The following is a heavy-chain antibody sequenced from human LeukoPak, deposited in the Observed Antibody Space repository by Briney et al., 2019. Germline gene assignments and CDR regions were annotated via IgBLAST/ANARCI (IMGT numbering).Heavy chain of an antibody. D-gene: IGHD3-10*01. CDR2: TNHSGST. V-gene: IGHV4-34*01. CDR3: ASYYYGSGSYFDY. J-gene: IGHJ4*02. CDR1: GGSFSGYY. Sequence: SETLSLTCAVYGGSFSGYYWSWIRQPPGKGLEWIRETNHSGSTNYNPSLKSRVTISVYTSKNQFSLKLSSVTAADTAVYYCASYYYGSGSYFDYWGQGTLVTVSS.